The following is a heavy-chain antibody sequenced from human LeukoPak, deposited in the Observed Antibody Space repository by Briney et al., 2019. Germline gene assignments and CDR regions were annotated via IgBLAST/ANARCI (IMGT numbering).Heavy chain of an antibody. CDR2: IYYSGST. CDR3: ARDHTTNLAFDI. D-gene: IGHD1-26*01. CDR1: GGSISSGGYY. V-gene: IGHV4-31*03. J-gene: IGHJ3*02. Sequence: SETLSLTCTVSGGSISSGGYYWSWIRQHPGKGLEWIGYIYYSGSTYYNPSLKSRVTISVDASKNQFSLKLSSVTAADTAVYYCARDHTTNLAFDIWGQGTMVTVSS.